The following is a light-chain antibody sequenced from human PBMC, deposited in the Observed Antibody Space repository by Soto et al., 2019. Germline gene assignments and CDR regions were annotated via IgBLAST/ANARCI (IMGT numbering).Light chain of an antibody. CDR3: ALFMGNGISV. Sequence: QTVVPQESSFSVSPGGTVTLTCGLIAGSVSTANNPNWYQQTPGQAPRTLIYSTSTRASGVPDRFSGSILGNKAALTITGAQADDESDYYCALFMGNGISVLGTGTKLTVL. J-gene: IGLJ1*01. CDR1: AGSVSTANN. CDR2: STS. V-gene: IGLV8-61*01.